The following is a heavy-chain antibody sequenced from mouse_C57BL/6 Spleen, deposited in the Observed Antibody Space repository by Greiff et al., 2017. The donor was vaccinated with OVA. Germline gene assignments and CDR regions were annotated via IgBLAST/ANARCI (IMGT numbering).Heavy chain of an antibody. CDR2: IWSGGST. CDR1: GFSLTSYG. V-gene: IGHV2-2*01. J-gene: IGHJ4*01. Sequence: QVQLKQSGPGLVQPSQSLSITCTVSGFSLTSYGVHWVRQSPGKGLEWLGVIWSGGSTDYNAAFISRLSISKDNSKSQVFFKMNSLQADDTAIYYCARTPELDWDDAMDYWGQGTSVTVSS. D-gene: IGHD4-1*01. CDR3: ARTPELDWDDAMDY.